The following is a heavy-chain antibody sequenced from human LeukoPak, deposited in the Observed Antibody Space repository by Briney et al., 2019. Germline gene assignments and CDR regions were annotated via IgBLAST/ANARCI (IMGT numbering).Heavy chain of an antibody. J-gene: IGHJ6*02. V-gene: IGHV1-18*01. CDR3: ARGPSCSGTSCYGPYYYYYGMDV. CDR2: ISAYSGDT. CDR1: GCTFSNYG. Sequence: GASVKVSCKASGCTFSNYGISWVRQAPGQGLEWLGWISAYSGDTNYEHNIQGSVIMTTDTSTSTAYMELRSLRSDDTAVYYCARGPSCSGTSCYGPYYYYYGMDVWGQGTTVTVSS. D-gene: IGHD2-2*01.